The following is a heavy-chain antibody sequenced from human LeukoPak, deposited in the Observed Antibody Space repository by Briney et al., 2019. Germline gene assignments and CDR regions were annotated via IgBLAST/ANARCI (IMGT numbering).Heavy chain of an antibody. V-gene: IGHV1-2*06. CDR1: GYTFTDYY. D-gene: IGHD6-19*01. J-gene: IGHJ4*02. CDR3: ARETPSIAVADVF. Sequence: ASVKVSCKAPGYTFTDYYIHWVRQAPGQGLEWMGRINPNSGGTTYAQKFQGRVTMTGDTSIRTAYVELTSLRSDDTAVYYCARETPSIAVADVFWGQGTLVTVSS. CDR2: INPNSGGT.